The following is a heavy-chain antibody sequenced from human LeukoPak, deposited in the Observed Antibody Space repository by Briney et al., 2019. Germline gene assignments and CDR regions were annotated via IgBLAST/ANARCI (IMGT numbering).Heavy chain of an antibody. D-gene: IGHD3-10*01. CDR3: ARDLGYYGSGSYYND. CDR1: GFTFSNYA. V-gene: IGHV3-23*01. J-gene: IGHJ4*02. CDR2: VSGSGTTT. Sequence: GGSLRLSCAASGFTFSNYAMSWVRQAPGKGLEWVSGVSGSGTTTYYADSVKGRFTISRDNSKNTLYLQMNSLRAEDTAVYYCARDLGYYGSGSYYNDWGQGTLVTVSS.